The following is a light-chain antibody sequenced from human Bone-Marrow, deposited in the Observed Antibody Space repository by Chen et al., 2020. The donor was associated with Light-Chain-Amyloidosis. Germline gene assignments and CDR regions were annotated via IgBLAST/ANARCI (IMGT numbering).Light chain of an antibody. CDR1: QSVSSH. CDR2: DAS. J-gene: IGKJ4*01. CDR3: QQRSNWPT. V-gene: IGKV3-11*01. Sequence: EIVLTQSPATLSLSPGERVTLSCRASQSVSSHLAWYQQKPGQAPRLLIYDASNRATGIPARFSGSEYGTDFTLTSSSLEPEDFEVYYCQQRSNWPTFGGGTKVEIK.